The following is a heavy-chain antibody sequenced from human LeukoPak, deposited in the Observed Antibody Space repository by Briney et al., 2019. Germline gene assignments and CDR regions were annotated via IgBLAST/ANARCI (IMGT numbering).Heavy chain of an antibody. CDR3: ARSYGSGSLPMY. CDR1: GGSFSGYY. CDR2: INHGGRT. Sequence: SETLSLTCAVYGGSFSGYYWSWIRQSPGKGLEWIGEINHGGRTNYIPSLKSRVTISVDTSKNQFSLKLSSVTAADTAVYYCARSYGSGSLPMYWGQGTLVTVSS. V-gene: IGHV4-34*01. J-gene: IGHJ4*02. D-gene: IGHD3-10*01.